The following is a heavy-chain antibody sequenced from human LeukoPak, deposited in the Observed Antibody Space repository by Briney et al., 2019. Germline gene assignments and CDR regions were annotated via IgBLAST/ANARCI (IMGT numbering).Heavy chain of an antibody. J-gene: IGHJ4*02. Sequence: HGESLKISRKGSGYSFTSYWIGWVRPISGKGLEWMVTFYPGDCCTRYSTSFQGQVTISADKSISTAYLQWSSLKASDTAMYYCARYYSSGWYYFDYWGQGTLVTVSS. D-gene: IGHD6-19*01. CDR1: GYSFTSYW. V-gene: IGHV5-51*01. CDR2: FYPGDCCT. CDR3: ARYYSSGWYYFDY.